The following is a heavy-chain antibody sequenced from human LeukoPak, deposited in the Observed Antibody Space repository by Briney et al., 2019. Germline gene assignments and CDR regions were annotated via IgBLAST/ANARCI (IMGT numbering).Heavy chain of an antibody. J-gene: IGHJ4*02. CDR2: IYYSEST. CDR1: GGSISSYY. V-gene: IGHV4-59*01. CDR3: ARDAGLWFGELLFDY. D-gene: IGHD3-10*01. Sequence: SETLSLTCTVSGGSISSYYWSWIRQPPGKGLEWIGYIYYSESTNYNPSLKSRVTISVDTSKNQFSLKLSSVTAADTAMYYCARDAGLWFGELLFDYWGQGTLVTVSS.